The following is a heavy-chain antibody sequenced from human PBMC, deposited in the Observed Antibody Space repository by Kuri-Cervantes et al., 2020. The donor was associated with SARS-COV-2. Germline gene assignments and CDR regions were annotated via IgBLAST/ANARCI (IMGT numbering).Heavy chain of an antibody. J-gene: IGHJ6*03. D-gene: IGHD6-6*01. V-gene: IGHV4-39*01. CDR2: IYYSGST. CDR3: ARGHRDSSSESYYYYMDV. Sequence: GSPRLSCTVPGGSISSSSYYWGWIRQPPGKGLEWIGSIYYSGSTYYNPSLKSRVTISVDTSKNQFSLKLSSVTAADTAVYYCARGHRDSSSESYYYYMDVWGKGTTVTVSS. CDR1: GGSISSSSYY.